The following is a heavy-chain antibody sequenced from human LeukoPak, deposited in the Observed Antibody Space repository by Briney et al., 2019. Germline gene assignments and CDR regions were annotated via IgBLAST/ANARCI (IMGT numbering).Heavy chain of an antibody. CDR1: GFTSSSYA. CDR2: IGGSGGST. CDR3: AKDPDVLLGFRESPY. J-gene: IGHJ4*02. Sequence: GRSLRLSSAESGFTSSSYAMSWVCEDPGEGLEWVSAIGGSGGSTDYADSVKGRITISRDNSKNTLYLQMNSLRAEDTAVYYCAKDPDVLLGFRESPYWGQGTLVTVSS. D-gene: IGHD3-10*01. V-gene: IGHV3-23*01.